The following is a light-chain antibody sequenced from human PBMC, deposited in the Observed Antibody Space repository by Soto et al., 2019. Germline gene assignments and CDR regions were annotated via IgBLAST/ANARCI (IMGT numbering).Light chain of an antibody. Sequence: AIRMTQSPSSLSASTGDRVTITCRASQAINNYLVWYQQRSGEAPRLLIYDASTLESGVPSRFSGSGSGTEFTLTISKLRPDDFATYYCQQYDSFWTFGHGTKVDIK. CDR3: QQYDSFWT. CDR1: QAINNY. CDR2: DAS. J-gene: IGKJ1*01. V-gene: IGKV1-8*01.